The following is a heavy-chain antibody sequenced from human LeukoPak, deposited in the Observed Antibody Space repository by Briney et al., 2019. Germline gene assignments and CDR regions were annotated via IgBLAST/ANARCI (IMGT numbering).Heavy chain of an antibody. CDR1: GGSVSSGSYY. Sequence: SETLSLTCTVSGGSVSSGSYYWSWIRQPPGKGLEWIGYIYYSGSTNYNPSLKSRVTISVDTSKNQFSLKMSTVTAADTAVYYCARAPTITIFGVVIKQAWFDPWGQGTLVTVSS. CDR3: ARAPTITIFGVVIKQAWFDP. V-gene: IGHV4-61*01. D-gene: IGHD3-3*01. CDR2: IYYSGST. J-gene: IGHJ5*02.